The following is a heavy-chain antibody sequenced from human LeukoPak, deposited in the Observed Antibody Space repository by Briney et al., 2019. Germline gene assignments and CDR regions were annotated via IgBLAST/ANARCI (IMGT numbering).Heavy chain of an antibody. Sequence: SETLSLTCTVSGGSISGYYWSWIRQPPGKGREGIGYIYYSGSTNYNPSLQSRVTISVDTSKNQFSLKLSSVTAADTAVYSCARGGFRDAFDIWGQGTMVTVSS. CDR1: GGSISGYY. J-gene: IGHJ3*02. CDR3: ARGGFRDAFDI. CDR2: IYYSGST. V-gene: IGHV4-59*01. D-gene: IGHD3-10*01.